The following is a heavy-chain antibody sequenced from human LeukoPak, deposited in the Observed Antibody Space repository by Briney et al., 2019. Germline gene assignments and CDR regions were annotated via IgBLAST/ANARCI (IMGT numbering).Heavy chain of an antibody. CDR2: IYYIRNT. J-gene: IGHJ4*02. CDR3: ARIPDISGWPFDY. D-gene: IGHD6-19*01. Sequence: PSETLSLTCTVSGGSVGSAGYYWSWIRQPPGGGLEWIGYIYYIRNTNYNPSLKSRVTMSLDPSKNQFSLKLNSVTAADTAVYYCARIPDISGWPFDYWGQGALVTVSS. CDR1: GGSVGSAGYY. V-gene: IGHV4-61*08.